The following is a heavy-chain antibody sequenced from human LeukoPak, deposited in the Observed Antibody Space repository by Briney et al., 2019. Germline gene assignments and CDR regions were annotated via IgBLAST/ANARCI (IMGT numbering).Heavy chain of an antibody. J-gene: IGHJ4*02. Sequence: SETLSLTCTVSGGSISSSSYYWGWIRQPPGKGLEWIGSIYYSGSTYYNPSLKSRVTISVDTSKNQFSLKLSSVTAADTAVYNCARVPHYDFWSEDTYYFDYWGQGTLVTVSS. CDR1: GGSISSSSYY. CDR3: ARVPHYDFWSEDTYYFDY. D-gene: IGHD3-3*01. V-gene: IGHV4-39*07. CDR2: IYYSGST.